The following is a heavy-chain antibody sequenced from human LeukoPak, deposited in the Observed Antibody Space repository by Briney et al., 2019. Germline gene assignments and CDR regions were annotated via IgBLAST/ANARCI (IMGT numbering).Heavy chain of an antibody. CDR2: IHHSGYT. CDR1: GYSISSDCY. J-gene: IGHJ4*02. CDR3: ARAPRDSNGYYMRSFDS. D-gene: IGHD3-22*01. Sequence: PSETLSLTCSVSGYSISSDCYWAWIRQPPGQGLEWIGGIHHSGYTYYYPSLKSRVTLSVDTSKNQFSLRLSSVTAADTAVYYCARAPRDSNGYYMRSFDSWGQGTLVIVSS. V-gene: IGHV4-38-2*02.